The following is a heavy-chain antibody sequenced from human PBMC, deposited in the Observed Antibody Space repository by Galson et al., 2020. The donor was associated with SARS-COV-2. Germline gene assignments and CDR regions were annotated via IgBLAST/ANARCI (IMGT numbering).Heavy chain of an antibody. CDR3: ARDGQLSSGWAFDY. D-gene: IGHD6-19*01. J-gene: IGHJ4*02. CDR1: GFTFENHA. CDR2: ILYDGSNT. Sequence: GESLKISCAASGFTFENHAMHWVRQAPGKGLEWVAQILYDGSNTYYFDSVKGRFTISRDNSENTVSLQMDNLRAEDTAVYFCARDGQLSSGWAFDYWGQGTLVTVSS. V-gene: IGHV3-30*02.